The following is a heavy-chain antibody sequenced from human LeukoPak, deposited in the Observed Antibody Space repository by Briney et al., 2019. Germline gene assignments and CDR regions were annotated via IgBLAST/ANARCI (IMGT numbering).Heavy chain of an antibody. CDR3: ARDPDSSSWSFPYYYMDV. D-gene: IGHD6-13*01. CDR2: ISSSSSTI. Sequence: GGSLRPSCAASGFTFSSYSMNWVRQAPGKGLEWVSYISSSSSTIYYADSVKGRFTISRDNAKNSLYLQMNSLRAEDTAVYYCARDPDSSSWSFPYYYMDVWGKGTTVTVSS. CDR1: GFTFSSYS. V-gene: IGHV3-48*04. J-gene: IGHJ6*03.